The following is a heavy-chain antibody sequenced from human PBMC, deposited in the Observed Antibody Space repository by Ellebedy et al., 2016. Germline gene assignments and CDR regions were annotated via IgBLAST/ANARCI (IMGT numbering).Heavy chain of an antibody. Sequence: SVKVSXXASGGTFSSYAISWVRQAPGQGLEWMGGIIPIFGTANYAQKFQGRVTITADESTSTAYMELSSLRSEDTAVYYCASTYYYGSGSYTAYYYYYGMDVWGQGTTVTVSS. V-gene: IGHV1-69*13. D-gene: IGHD3-10*01. CDR3: ASTYYYGSGSYTAYYYYYGMDV. CDR2: IIPIFGTA. CDR1: GGTFSSYA. J-gene: IGHJ6*02.